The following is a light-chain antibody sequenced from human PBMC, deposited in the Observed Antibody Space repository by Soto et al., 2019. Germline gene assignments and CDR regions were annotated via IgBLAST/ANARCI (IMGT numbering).Light chain of an antibody. CDR2: DAS. CDR1: QSISNW. J-gene: IGKJ1*01. Sequence: DIQMTQSPSTLSASVGDRVTITCRASQSISNWLAWYQQKPGKAPKLLIYDASSLESGVPSRFSGSGSGTEFTLTISSLQPDDVATYYCQQSCTFGQGTKVEIK. V-gene: IGKV1-5*01. CDR3: QQSCT.